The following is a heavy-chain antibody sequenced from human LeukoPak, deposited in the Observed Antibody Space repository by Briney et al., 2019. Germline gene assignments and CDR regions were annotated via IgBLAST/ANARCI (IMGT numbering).Heavy chain of an antibody. CDR1: GFTFSSYA. CDR2: ITGNGSTT. Sequence: GGSLRLSCAASGFTFSSYAMSWVRQAPGKGLEWVSAITGNGSTTYYADSVKGRFTISRDNSKNTLYVQMNSLRAEDTAVYYCAKVFGGGYPFDDCGPGDLVSASS. D-gene: IGHD2-15*01. CDR3: AKVFGGGYPFDD. V-gene: IGHV3-23*01. J-gene: IGHJ4*02.